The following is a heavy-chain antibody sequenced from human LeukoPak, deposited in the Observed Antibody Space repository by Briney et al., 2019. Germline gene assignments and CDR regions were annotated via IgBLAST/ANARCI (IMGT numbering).Heavy chain of an antibody. V-gene: IGHV3-11*01. J-gene: IGHJ6*02. D-gene: IGHD2-2*01. CDR2: ISSSGSTI. CDR3: ARDGVVPAPSVNYYYGMGV. CDR1: GFTFSDYY. Sequence: PGGSLRLSCAASGFTFSDYYMSWIRQAPGKGPEWVSYISSSGSTIYYADSVKGRFTISRDNAKNSLYLQMNSLRAEDTAVYYCARDGVVPAPSVNYYYGMGVWGQGTTVTVSS.